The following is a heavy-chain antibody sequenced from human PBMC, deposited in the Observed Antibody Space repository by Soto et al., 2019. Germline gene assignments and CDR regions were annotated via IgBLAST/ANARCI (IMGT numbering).Heavy chain of an antibody. CDR3: AKGRFDVVTISPFDH. V-gene: IGHV3-30*18. CDR1: GFTFSSFG. D-gene: IGHD3-3*02. J-gene: IGHJ4*01. CDR2: ISYDGTEE. Sequence: GGSLRLSCAASGFTFSSFGMHWVRQAPGKGLEWVAVISYDGTEEKYADSVKGRATVSRDNSKNTVYLQMNRLRGDDSAIYYCAKGRFDVVTISPFDHWGQGTLVTVS.